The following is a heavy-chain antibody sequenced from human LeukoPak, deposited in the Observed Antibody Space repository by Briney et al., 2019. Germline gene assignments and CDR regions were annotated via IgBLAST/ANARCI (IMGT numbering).Heavy chain of an antibody. CDR3: ASPKYDKTGYYYFQY. J-gene: IGHJ1*01. CDR2: VIPIFGTA. CDR1: GGTFSSYA. V-gene: IGHV1-69*13. Sequence: ASVKVSCKASGGTFSSYAISWVRQAPGQGLEWMGGVIPIFGTANYAQKFQGRVTITADESTSTAYMELSSLRSEDTAVYYCASPKYDKTGYYYFQYWGQGTLVTVSS. D-gene: IGHD3-22*01.